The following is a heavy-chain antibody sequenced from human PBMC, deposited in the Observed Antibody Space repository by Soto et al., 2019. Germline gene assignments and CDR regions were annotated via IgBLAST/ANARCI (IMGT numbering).Heavy chain of an antibody. CDR3: AREKTSYGMDV. V-gene: IGHV1-8*01. J-gene: IGHJ6*02. CDR1: GYTFTSYD. CDR2: MNPNSGNT. Sequence: QVQLVQSGAEVKKPGASVKVSCKASGYTFTSYDINWVRQATGQGLEWMGWMNPNSGNTGYAQKFQGRVTMSRNTSIRTAYMELRSLRSEDTAVYYCAREKTSYGMDVWGQWTTVTVSS.